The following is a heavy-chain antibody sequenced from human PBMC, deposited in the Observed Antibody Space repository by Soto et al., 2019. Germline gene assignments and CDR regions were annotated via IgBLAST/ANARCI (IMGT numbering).Heavy chain of an antibody. J-gene: IGHJ5*02. D-gene: IGHD2-2*01. CDR1: GGSFSGYY. CDR2: INHSGST. V-gene: IGHV4-34*01. CDR3: ARGLGGYCSSTSCRMGINWFDP. Sequence: QVQLQQWGAGLLKPSETLSLTCAVYGGSFSGYYWSWIRQPPGKGLEWIGEINHSGSTNYNPSLKSRVTISVDTSKNQFSLQLSSVTAADTAVYYCARGLGGYCSSTSCRMGINWFDPWGQGTLVTVSS.